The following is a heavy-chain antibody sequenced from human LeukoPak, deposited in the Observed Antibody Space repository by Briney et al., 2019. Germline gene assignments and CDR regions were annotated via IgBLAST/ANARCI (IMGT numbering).Heavy chain of an antibody. V-gene: IGHV3-7*01. D-gene: IGHD3-10*01. J-gene: IGHJ4*02. Sequence: PGGSLRLSCEASGFTFSNYWMNWVRQAPGKGLEWVANIKQDGSEKTYVDSVKGRFTTSRDNAKNSLYLQMNSLRPEDTAVYYCVGGGRAEYWGQGTLVTVSS. CDR1: GFTFSNYW. CDR2: IKQDGSEK. CDR3: VGGGRAEY.